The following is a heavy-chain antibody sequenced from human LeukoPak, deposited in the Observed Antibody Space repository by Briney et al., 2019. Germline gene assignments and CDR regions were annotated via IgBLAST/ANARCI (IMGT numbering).Heavy chain of an antibody. CDR1: GGSISSGSHY. CDR2: IHTSGST. V-gene: IGHV4-61*02. D-gene: IGHD3-16*01. CDR3: ARGDAWENYYYYYYMDV. Sequence: SETLSLTCTVSGGSISSGSHYWSWIRQPAGKGLEWIGRIHTSGSTNYNPSLKSRVTISVDTSKKQFSLKLSSVTAADTAVYYCARGDAWENYYYYYYMDVWGKGTTVTISS. J-gene: IGHJ6*03.